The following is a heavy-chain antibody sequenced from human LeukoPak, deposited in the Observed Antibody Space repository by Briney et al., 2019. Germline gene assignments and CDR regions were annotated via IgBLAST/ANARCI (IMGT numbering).Heavy chain of an antibody. J-gene: IGHJ4*02. D-gene: IGHD3-3*01. CDR1: GVNFSSYW. V-gene: IGHV3-7*01. CDR3: ARDAYYDFWSGYPRYFDY. CDR2: IKQDGSEE. Sequence: GGSLRLSCAVSGVNFSSYWMSWVRQAPGKELEWVANIKQDGSEEYYVDSVKGRFTISTDNAKNSLYLQMNSLRAEDTAVYYCARDAYYDFWSGYPRYFDYWGQGTLVTVSS.